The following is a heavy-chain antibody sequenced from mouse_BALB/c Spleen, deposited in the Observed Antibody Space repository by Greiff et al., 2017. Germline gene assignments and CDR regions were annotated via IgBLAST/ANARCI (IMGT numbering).Heavy chain of an antibody. CDR3: ARGITTARGYAMDY. D-gene: IGHD1-2*01. V-gene: IGHV1S34*01. CDR1: GYSFTGYY. Sequence: LVKTGASVKISCKASGYSFTGYYMHWVKQSHGKSLEWIGYISCYNGATSYNQKFKGKATFTVDTSSSTAYMQFNSLTSEDSAVYYCARGITTARGYAMDYWGQGTSVTVSS. CDR2: ISCYNGAT. J-gene: IGHJ4*01.